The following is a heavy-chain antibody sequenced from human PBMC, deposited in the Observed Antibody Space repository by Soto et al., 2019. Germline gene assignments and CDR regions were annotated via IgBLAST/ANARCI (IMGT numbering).Heavy chain of an antibody. V-gene: IGHV1-2*02. D-gene: IGHD6-13*01. CDR1: GYTFTGYY. CDR2: INPNSGGT. Sequence: ASVKVSCKASGYTFTGYYMHWVRQAPGQGLEWMGWINPNSGGTNYAQKFQGRVTMTRDTSISTAYMELSRLRSDDTAVYYCASYKRGSSWYENWFDPWGQGTLVTVPS. J-gene: IGHJ5*02. CDR3: ASYKRGSSWYENWFDP.